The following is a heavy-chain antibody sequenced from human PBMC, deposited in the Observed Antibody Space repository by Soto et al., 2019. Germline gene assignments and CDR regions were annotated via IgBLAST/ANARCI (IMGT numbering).Heavy chain of an antibody. CDR1: GYTFTSYG. J-gene: IGHJ5*02. V-gene: IGHV1-18*01. D-gene: IGHD2-15*01. Sequence: ASVKVSCKASGYTFTSYGISWVRRAPGLGLEWMGWISAYNGNTNYAQKLQGRVTMTTDTSTSTAYMELRSLRSDDTAVYYCARGLDRSGGRGHEWFDPWGQGTLVTVSS. CDR2: ISAYNGNT. CDR3: ARGLDRSGGRGHEWFDP.